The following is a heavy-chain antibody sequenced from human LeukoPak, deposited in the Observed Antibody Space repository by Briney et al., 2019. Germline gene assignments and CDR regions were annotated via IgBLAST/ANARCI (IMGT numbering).Heavy chain of an antibody. CDR3: TRGSIAYYYMDV. J-gene: IGHJ6*03. Sequence: PSETLSLTCTVSGGSISSYYWSWIRQPPGKGLEWIGYIYYSGSTNYNPSLKSRVTISVDTSKNQFSLKLSSVTAADTAVDYCTRGSIAYYYMDVWGKGTTVTISS. D-gene: IGHD3-22*01. CDR2: IYYSGST. CDR1: GGSISSYY. V-gene: IGHV4-59*01.